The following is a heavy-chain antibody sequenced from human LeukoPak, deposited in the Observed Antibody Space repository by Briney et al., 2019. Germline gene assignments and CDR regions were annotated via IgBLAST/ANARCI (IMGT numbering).Heavy chain of an antibody. V-gene: IGHV1-18*01. CDR3: ARGSMVATKDPYYYYGMGV. D-gene: IGHD5-12*01. J-gene: IGHJ6*02. Sequence: GASVKVSCKASGYTFTSYGISWVRQAPGQGLEWMGWISAYNGNTNYAQKLQGRVTMTTDTSTSTAYMELRSLRSDDTAVYYCARGSMVATKDPYYYYGMGVWGQGTTVTVSS. CDR1: GYTFTSYG. CDR2: ISAYNGNT.